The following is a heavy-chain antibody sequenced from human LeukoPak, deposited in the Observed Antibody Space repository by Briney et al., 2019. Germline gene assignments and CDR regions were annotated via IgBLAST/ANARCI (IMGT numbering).Heavy chain of an antibody. D-gene: IGHD6-6*01. CDR3: ARQLFSYYYGMDV. J-gene: IGHJ6*02. CDR1: GYTFTSYY. V-gene: IGHV1-46*01. CDR2: INPSGGST. Sequence: ASVKVSCKASGYTFTSYYMHWGRQAPGQGLEWMGTINPSGGSTSHAQKFQGRVTMTRDTSTSTVYMELSSLRSEDTAVYYCARQLFSYYYGMDVWGQGTTVTVSS.